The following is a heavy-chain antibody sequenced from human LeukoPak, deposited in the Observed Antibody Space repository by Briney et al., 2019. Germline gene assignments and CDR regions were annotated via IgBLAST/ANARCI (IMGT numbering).Heavy chain of an antibody. CDR1: GGSISSSSYY. V-gene: IGHV4-39*01. J-gene: IGHJ4*02. Sequence: PSETLSLTCTVSGGSISSSSYYWGWIRQPPGKGLEWIGSIYYSGSTYYNPSLKSRVTISVDTSKNQFSLKLSSVTAADTAVYYCARHSLVVPAAYFDYWGQGTLVTVSS. D-gene: IGHD2-2*01. CDR3: ARHSLVVPAAYFDY. CDR2: IYYSGST.